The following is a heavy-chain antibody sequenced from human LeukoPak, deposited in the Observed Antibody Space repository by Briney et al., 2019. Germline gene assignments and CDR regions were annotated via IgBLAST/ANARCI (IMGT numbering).Heavy chain of an antibody. J-gene: IGHJ4*02. CDR3: ARGRYADFWSGYSDY. CDR1: GGTFSSYA. D-gene: IGHD3-3*01. Sequence: SVKVSYKASGGTFSSYAISWVRQAPGQGLEWMGGIIPIFGTANYAQKFQGRVTITTDESTSTAYMELSSLRSEDTAVYYCARGRYADFWSGYSDYWGQGTLVTVSS. CDR2: IIPIFGTA. V-gene: IGHV1-69*05.